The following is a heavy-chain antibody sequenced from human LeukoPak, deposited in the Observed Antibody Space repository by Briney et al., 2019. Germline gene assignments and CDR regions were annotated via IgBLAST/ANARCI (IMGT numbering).Heavy chain of an antibody. V-gene: IGHV3-21*01. CDR2: ISTTGDDT. CDR3: ARADSSGYYLVGGFDI. J-gene: IGHJ3*02. CDR1: GLNFRAYA. Sequence: PGGSLRLSCAASGLNFRAYAMTWVRQTPGPGLEWVSSISTTGDDTYYLDSVKGRFTVSRDNAKNSLNLQMNSLRAEDTAVYYCARADSSGYYLVGGFDIWGQGTMVTVSS. D-gene: IGHD3-22*01.